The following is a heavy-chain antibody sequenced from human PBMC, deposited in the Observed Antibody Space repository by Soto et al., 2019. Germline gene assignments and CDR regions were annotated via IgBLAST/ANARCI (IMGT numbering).Heavy chain of an antibody. CDR3: AKDVRGSGSHYNSFGY. CDR1: GFTVGNNY. J-gene: IGHJ4*02. D-gene: IGHD3-10*01. V-gene: IGHV3-53*01. CDR2: IYSTGTT. Sequence: EVQLVESGGCLIQPGGSLKLSCAASGFTVGNNYMSWVRQAPGKGLGWVSLIYSTGTTKYADSVKGRFTVSRDNAKNTRYLQMNSLRAEDTAVYYCAKDVRGSGSHYNSFGYWGQGTLVTVSS.